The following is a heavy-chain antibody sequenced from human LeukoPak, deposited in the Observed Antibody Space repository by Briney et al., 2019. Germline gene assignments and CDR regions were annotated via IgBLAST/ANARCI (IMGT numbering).Heavy chain of an antibody. CDR1: GGSFSGYY. CDR2: INHSGST. J-gene: IGHJ4*02. V-gene: IGHV4-34*01. Sequence: PSETLSLTCAVCGGSFSGYYWSWIRQPPGKGLEWIGEINHSGSTNYNPSLKSRVTISVDTSKNQFLLKLSSVTAADTAVYYCARKRADYDFWSGYFAYWGQGTLVTVSS. D-gene: IGHD3-3*01. CDR3: ARKRADYDFWSGYFAY.